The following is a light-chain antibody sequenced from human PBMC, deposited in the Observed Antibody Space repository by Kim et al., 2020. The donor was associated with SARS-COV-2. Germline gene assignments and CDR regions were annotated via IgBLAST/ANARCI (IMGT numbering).Light chain of an antibody. CDR2: DVS. CDR3: SSYTSSSLYV. V-gene: IGLV2-14*03. Sequence: QSALTQPASVSGSPGQSITISCTGTSSDVGGYDYVSWYQQHPDEAPKVMIYDVSNRPSGVSDRFSGSKSGNTASLTISGLQGEDEADYYCSSYTSSSLYVFGTGTKVTVL. J-gene: IGLJ1*01. CDR1: SSDVGGYDY.